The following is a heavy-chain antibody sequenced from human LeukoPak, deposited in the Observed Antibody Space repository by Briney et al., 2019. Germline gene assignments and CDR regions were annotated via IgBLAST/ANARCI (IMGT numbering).Heavy chain of an antibody. V-gene: IGHV4-39*01. CDR3: ARQTGSGLFILP. Sequence: SETLSLTCTVSGVFISSSYSYWGWIRQPPGMGLEWIGSIYYTGNTYYNASRKSQFSISIDTSKNQFSLKLTSVTAADTAVYYCARQTGSGLFILPGGQGTLVTVSS. CDR1: GVFISSSYSY. CDR2: IYYTGNT. D-gene: IGHD3/OR15-3a*01. J-gene: IGHJ4*02.